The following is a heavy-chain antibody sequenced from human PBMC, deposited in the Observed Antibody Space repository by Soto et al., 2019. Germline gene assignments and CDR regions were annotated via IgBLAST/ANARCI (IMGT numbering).Heavy chain of an antibody. V-gene: IGHV1-3*01. CDR2: INAGNGNT. CDR3: ARDGPGSSGWTYNWFDP. Sequence: ASVEVSCKASGYTFTSYAMHWVRQAPGQRLEWMGWINAGNGNTKYSQKFQGRVTITRDTSASTAYMELSSLRSEDTAVYYCARDGPGSSGWTYNWFDPWGQGTLVTVSS. D-gene: IGHD6-19*01. J-gene: IGHJ5*02. CDR1: GYTFTSYA.